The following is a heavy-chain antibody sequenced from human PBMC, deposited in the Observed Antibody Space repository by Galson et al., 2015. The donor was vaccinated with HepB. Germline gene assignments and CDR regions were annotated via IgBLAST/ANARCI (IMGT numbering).Heavy chain of an antibody. D-gene: IGHD5-18*01. CDR1: GGSISSGGYY. Sequence: TLSLTCTVSGGSISSGGYYWSWIRQHPGKGLGWIGYIYYTGSTYYNSSLKSRVTISVDTSKSQSSLKLSSVPAADTAVFYCARGGSSYGYRGGFDSWGQGTLVTVSS. V-gene: IGHV4-30-4*08. CDR3: ARGGSSYGYRGGFDS. CDR2: IYYTGST. J-gene: IGHJ4*02.